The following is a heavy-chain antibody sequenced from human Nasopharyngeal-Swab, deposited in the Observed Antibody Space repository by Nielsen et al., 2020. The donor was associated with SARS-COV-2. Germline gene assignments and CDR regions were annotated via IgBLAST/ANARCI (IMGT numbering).Heavy chain of an antibody. CDR1: GYTFTSYA. CDR3: ARGDAITFGGVIVRYYYYGMDV. Sequence: ASVKVSCKASGYTFTSYAMNWVRQAPGQGLEWMGWINTNTGNPTYAQGFTGRFVFSLDTSVSTAYLRISSLKAEDTAVYYCARGDAITFGGVIVRYYYYGMDVWGQGTTVTVSS. D-gene: IGHD3-16*02. J-gene: IGHJ6*02. CDR2: INTNTGNP. V-gene: IGHV7-4-1*02.